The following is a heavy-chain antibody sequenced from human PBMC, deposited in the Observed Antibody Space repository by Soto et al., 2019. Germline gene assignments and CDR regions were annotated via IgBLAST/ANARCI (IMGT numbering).Heavy chain of an antibody. J-gene: IGHJ4*02. D-gene: IGHD3-22*01. Sequence: EVQLVQSGAEVKKPGESLKISCKGSGYSFTSYWIGWVRQMPGKGLEWMGIIYPGDSDTRYSPSFQGQVTISADKSISTAYLQWSSLKASDTAMYYCASAPYYYDSSGYFTTPPGYWGQGTLVTVSS. CDR1: GYSFTSYW. CDR3: ASAPYYYDSSGYFTTPPGY. CDR2: IYPGDSDT. V-gene: IGHV5-51*01.